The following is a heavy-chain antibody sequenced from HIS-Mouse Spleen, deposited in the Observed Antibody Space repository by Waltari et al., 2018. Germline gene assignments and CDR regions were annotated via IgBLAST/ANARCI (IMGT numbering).Heavy chain of an antibody. V-gene: IGHV3-30*18. J-gene: IGHJ4*02. CDR2: ISYDGSNK. Sequence: VQLVESGGGVVQPGRSLRLSCAASGFPFSRDGMHWVRQAPGKGLEWVAVISYDGSNKYYADSVKGRFTISRDNSKNTLYLQMNSLRAEDTAVYYCAKDKHHAFDYWGQGTLVTVSS. CDR1: GFPFSRDG. CDR3: AKDKHHAFDY.